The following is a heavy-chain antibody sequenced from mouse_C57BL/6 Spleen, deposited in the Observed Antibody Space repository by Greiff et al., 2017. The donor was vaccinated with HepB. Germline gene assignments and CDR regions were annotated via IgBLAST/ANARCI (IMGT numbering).Heavy chain of an antibody. CDR2: IHPNSVST. J-gene: IGHJ3*01. CDR1: GYTFTSYW. Sequence: QVQLQQPGAELVKPGASVKLSCKASGYTFTSYWMHWVKQRPGQGLEWIGMIHPNSVSTNYNEKFKSKATLTVDKSSSTAYMQHSSLTSEHSAVYYCAPNYSGSSFAYWGQGTLVTVSA. V-gene: IGHV1-64*01. D-gene: IGHD1-1*01. CDR3: APNYSGSSFAY.